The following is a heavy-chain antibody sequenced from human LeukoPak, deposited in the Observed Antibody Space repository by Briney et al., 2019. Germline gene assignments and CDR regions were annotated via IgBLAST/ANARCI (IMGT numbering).Heavy chain of an antibody. J-gene: IGHJ4*02. V-gene: IGHV7-4-1*02. CDR1: GYTFTSYD. CDR3: ARDVYDFWSGYLYY. CDR2: INTNTGNP. Sequence: EASVKVSCKASGYTFTSYDINWVRQATGQGLEWMGWINTNTGNPTYAQGFTGRFVFSLDTSVSTAYLQISSLKAEDTAVYYCARDVYDFWSGYLYYWGQGTLVTVSS. D-gene: IGHD3-3*01.